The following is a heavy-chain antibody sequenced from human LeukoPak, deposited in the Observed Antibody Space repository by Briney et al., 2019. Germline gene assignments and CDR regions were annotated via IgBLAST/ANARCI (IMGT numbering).Heavy chain of an antibody. Sequence: SVKVSCKASGGTFSSYAISWVRQAPGQGLEWMGGIIPIFGTANYAQRFQGGVTITADESTSTAYMELSSLRSEDTAVYYCARETCSGGSCYSLYYYYYGMDVWGQGTTVTVSS. CDR3: ARETCSGGSCYSLYYYYYGMDV. J-gene: IGHJ6*02. CDR1: GGTFSSYA. V-gene: IGHV1-69*13. D-gene: IGHD2-15*01. CDR2: IIPIFGTA.